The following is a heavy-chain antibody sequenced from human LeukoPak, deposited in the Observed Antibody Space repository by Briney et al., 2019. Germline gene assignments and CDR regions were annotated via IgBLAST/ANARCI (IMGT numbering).Heavy chain of an antibody. J-gene: IGHJ3*02. CDR1: GYTFTAYS. D-gene: IGHD3-10*01. CDR3: ARDLDYYGSGSFFNI. Sequence: SVTVSCQASGYTFTAYSMHWVRQATAQELEGMGWSNPNSGGTNYAQKFQGRVTMTRDTSITTAYMELSRLRSDDTAVYYCARDLDYYGSGSFFNIWGQGTMVTVSS. CDR2: SNPNSGGT. V-gene: IGHV1-2*02.